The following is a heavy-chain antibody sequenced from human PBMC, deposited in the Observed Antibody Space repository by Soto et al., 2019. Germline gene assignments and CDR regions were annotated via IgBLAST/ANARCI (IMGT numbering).Heavy chain of an antibody. V-gene: IGHV3-33*01. CDR1: GFTFSSYG. Sequence: QVQLVESGGGVVQPGRSLRLSCAASGFTFSSYGMFWVRQAPGQGLEWVAVTSYDGSKKDYADSVKGRFTVSRDNSKSTLSLQMSNLRAEDTAVYYCARDGTYCSGTSCSYFDYWGQGTLVTVSS. J-gene: IGHJ4*02. CDR3: ARDGTYCSGTSCSYFDY. D-gene: IGHD2-2*01. CDR2: TSYDGSKK.